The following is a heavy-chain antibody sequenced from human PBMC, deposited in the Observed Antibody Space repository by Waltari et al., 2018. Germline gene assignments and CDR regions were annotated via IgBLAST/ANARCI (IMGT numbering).Heavy chain of an antibody. CDR3: AKGRLYDSSGYFCY. J-gene: IGHJ4*02. CDR2: ISGSGGST. CDR1: GFTFSSYA. Sequence: EEQLVESGGGLIQPGESLRVSCAASGFTFSSYAMSWVRQAPGKGLEWVSAISGSGGSTYYADSVKGRFTISRDNSKNTLYLQMNSLRAEDTAVYYCAKGRLYDSSGYFCYWGQGTLVTVSS. D-gene: IGHD3-22*01. V-gene: IGHV3-23*04.